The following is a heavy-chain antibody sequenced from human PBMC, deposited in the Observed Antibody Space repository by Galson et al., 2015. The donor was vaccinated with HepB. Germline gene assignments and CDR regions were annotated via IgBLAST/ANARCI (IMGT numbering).Heavy chain of an antibody. Sequence: SLRLSCAASGFTFSSYAMSWVRQAPGKGLEWVPAISGSGGSTYYADSVKGRFTISRDNSKNTLYLQMNSLRAEDTAVYYCAKTGLEVLRYFDWSYYFDYWGQGTLVTVSS. CDR1: GFTFSSYA. D-gene: IGHD3-9*01. CDR3: AKTGLEVLRYFDWSYYFDY. J-gene: IGHJ4*02. CDR2: ISGSGGST. V-gene: IGHV3-23*01.